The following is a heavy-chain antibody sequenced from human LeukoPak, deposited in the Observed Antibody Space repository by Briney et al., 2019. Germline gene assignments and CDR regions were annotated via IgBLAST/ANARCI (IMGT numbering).Heavy chain of an antibody. V-gene: IGHV4-34*01. J-gene: IGHJ4*02. Sequence: SETPSLTCAVYGGSFSGYYWSWIRQPPGKGLEWIGEINHSGNTNYNPSLKSRVTISVDTSKNQVSLKLNSVTAADTAVYYCARGFCSGGSCYLFDSWGQGTLVTVSS. CDR2: INHSGNT. D-gene: IGHD2-15*01. CDR3: ARGFCSGGSCYLFDS. CDR1: GGSFSGYY.